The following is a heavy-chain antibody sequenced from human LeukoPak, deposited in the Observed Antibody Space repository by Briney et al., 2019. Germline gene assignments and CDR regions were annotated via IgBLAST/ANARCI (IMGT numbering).Heavy chain of an antibody. V-gene: IGHV4-34*01. CDR2: INHSGST. CDR1: GGSFSGYY. CDR3: AGSTDYGGNFFDY. J-gene: IGHJ4*02. D-gene: IGHD4-23*01. Sequence: SVTLSLTCAVYGGSFSGYYWNLIRQPPGKGLEWIGEINHSGSTKYNPSLKSRVNISIDTSKNQFSLKLSSVTAADTAVYYCAGSTDYGGNFFDYWGQGTLVTVSS.